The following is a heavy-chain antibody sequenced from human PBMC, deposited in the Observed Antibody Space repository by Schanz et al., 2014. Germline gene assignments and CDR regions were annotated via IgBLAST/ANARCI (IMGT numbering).Heavy chain of an antibody. CDR2: TSHDGSFT. CDR1: GFTFSDSW. Sequence: EVQLVESGGGFVQPGGSLRLSCAASGFTFSDSWMHWVRQAPGKGLVWVSRTSHDGSFTTFADSVKGRFTISRDNAKNALYLQMNSLRAEDTALCYCGKDPHKDYGGKPQTLDMWGQGTMVTVSS. V-gene: IGHV3-74*01. D-gene: IGHD4-17*01. J-gene: IGHJ3*02. CDR3: GKDPHKDYGGKPQTLDM.